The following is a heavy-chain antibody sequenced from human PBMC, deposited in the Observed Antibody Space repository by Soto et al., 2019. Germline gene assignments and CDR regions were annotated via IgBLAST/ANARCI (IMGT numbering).Heavy chain of an antibody. D-gene: IGHD2-2*01. Sequence: ASVKVSCKASGFTFTSSAMQWVRQARGQRLEWIGWIVVGSGNTNYAQKFQERVTITRDMSTSTAYMELSSLRSEDTAVYYCAAVPRLVPAAMPAYYYYGMDVWGQGTTVTVSS. CDR3: AAVPRLVPAAMPAYYYYGMDV. V-gene: IGHV1-58*02. J-gene: IGHJ6*02. CDR1: GFTFTSSA. CDR2: IVVGSGNT.